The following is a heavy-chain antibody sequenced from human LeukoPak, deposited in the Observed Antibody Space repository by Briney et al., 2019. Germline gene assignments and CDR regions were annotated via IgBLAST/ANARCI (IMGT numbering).Heavy chain of an antibody. Sequence: PSQTLSLTCTVSGGSISSGGYYWSWIRQPPGKGLEWIGYIYHSGSTYYNPSLKSRVTISVDTSKNQFSLKLSPVTAADTAVYYCARERGNDWLLSGSPYYFDYWGQGTLVTVSS. CDR1: GGSISSGGYY. CDR3: ARERGNDWLLSGSPYYFDY. V-gene: IGHV4-30-2*01. CDR2: IYHSGST. D-gene: IGHD3-9*01. J-gene: IGHJ4*02.